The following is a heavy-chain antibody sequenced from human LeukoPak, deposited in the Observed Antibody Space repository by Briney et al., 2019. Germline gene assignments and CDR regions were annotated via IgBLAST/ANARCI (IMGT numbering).Heavy chain of an antibody. CDR1: GGSISSYY. D-gene: IGHD5-18*01. CDR2: VFYSGST. CDR3: ARDGGRFSFGFGY. V-gene: IGHV4-59*01. J-gene: IGHJ4*02. Sequence: SETLSLTCTVSGGSISSYYWSWIRQPPGKGLEWIGYVFYSGSTNYNPSLKSRVTISVDTSKNQFTLKLSSVTPADTAVYYCARDGGRFSFGFGYWGQGTLVTFSS.